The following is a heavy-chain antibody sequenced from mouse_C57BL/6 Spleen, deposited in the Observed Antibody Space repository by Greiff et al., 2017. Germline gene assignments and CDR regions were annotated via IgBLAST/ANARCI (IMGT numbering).Heavy chain of an antibody. V-gene: IGHV1-50*01. D-gene: IGHD2-2*01. CDR1: GYTFTSYW. Sequence: QVQLQQPGAELVKPGASVKLSCKASGYTFTSYWMQWVKQRPGQGLEWIGEIDPSDSYTNYNQKFKGKATLTVDTSSSTAYMQLSSLTSEDSAVYYCARRGYVRYFDYWGQGTTLTVSS. CDR2: IDPSDSYT. CDR3: ARRGYVRYFDY. J-gene: IGHJ2*01.